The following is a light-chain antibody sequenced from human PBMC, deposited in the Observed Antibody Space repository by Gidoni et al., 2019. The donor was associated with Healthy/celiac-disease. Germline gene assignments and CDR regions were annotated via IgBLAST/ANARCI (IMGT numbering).Light chain of an antibody. Sequence: EPASISCRFSQSLLHSNGYNYLDWYLQKPGQSPQLLTYLGSNRASGVPDRFSGSGSGTDFTLKSSRVEDEDVGFYYCMQARQLWTFGQGTKVEIK. V-gene: IGKV2-28*01. CDR2: LGS. CDR1: QSLLHSNGYNY. J-gene: IGKJ1*01. CDR3: MQARQLWT.